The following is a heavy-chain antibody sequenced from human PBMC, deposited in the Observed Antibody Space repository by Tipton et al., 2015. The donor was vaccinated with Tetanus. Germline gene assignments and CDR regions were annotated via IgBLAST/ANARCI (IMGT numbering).Heavy chain of an antibody. V-gene: IGHV4-61*01. J-gene: IGHJ4*02. CDR2: ILYGGST. Sequence: TLSLTCSVSGGSISGSSYYWSWIRQPPGKGLEYIGYILYGGSTHYSPSLKSRVTVSADPSKNQFSLKLSSVTAADTAVYYCARIHDFWSGYFDFWGQGTLVTVSS. CDR3: ARIHDFWSGYFDF. CDR1: GGSISGSSYY. D-gene: IGHD3-3*01.